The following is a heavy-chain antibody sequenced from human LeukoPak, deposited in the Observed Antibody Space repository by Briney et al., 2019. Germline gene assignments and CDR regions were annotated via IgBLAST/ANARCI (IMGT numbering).Heavy chain of an antibody. CDR3: ARVPEGDTAMVNSWFDP. CDR2: IYYSGGT. CDR1: GGSISSGDYY. D-gene: IGHD5-18*01. Sequence: SETLSLACTVSGGSISSGDYYWSWIRQPPGKGLEWIGYIYYSGGTYYNPSLKSRVTISVDTSKNQFSLKLSSVTAADTAVYYCARVPEGDTAMVNSWFDPWGQGTLVTVSS. V-gene: IGHV4-30-4*01. J-gene: IGHJ5*02.